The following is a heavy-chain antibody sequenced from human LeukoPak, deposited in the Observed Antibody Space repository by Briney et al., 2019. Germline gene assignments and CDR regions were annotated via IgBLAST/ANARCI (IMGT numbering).Heavy chain of an antibody. D-gene: IGHD3-10*01. CDR3: AWLGDKGGGPYYYMDV. V-gene: IGHV4-34*01. CDR2: INHSGST. Sequence: PSETLSLTCAVYGGSFSGYYWSWIRQPPGKGLERIGEINHSGSTNYNPSLKSRVTISVDTSKNQFTLKLSSVTAADTAVYYCAWLGDKGGGPYYYMDVWGKGTTVTVSS. CDR1: GGSFSGYY. J-gene: IGHJ6*03.